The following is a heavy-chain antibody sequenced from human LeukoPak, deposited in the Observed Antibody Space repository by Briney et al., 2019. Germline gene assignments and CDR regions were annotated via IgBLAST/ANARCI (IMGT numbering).Heavy chain of an antibody. CDR1: GYSTSSGYY. D-gene: IGHD3-10*01. V-gene: IGHV4-38-2*02. CDR2: IYHSGST. Sequence: PSETLSLTCAVSGYSTSSGYYWGWIRQPPGKGLEWIGSIYHSGSTYYNPSLKSRVTISVDTSKNQFSLKLSSVTAADTAVYYCARDITMVRGVIIPRWFDPWGQGTLVTVSS. J-gene: IGHJ5*02. CDR3: ARDITMVRGVIIPRWFDP.